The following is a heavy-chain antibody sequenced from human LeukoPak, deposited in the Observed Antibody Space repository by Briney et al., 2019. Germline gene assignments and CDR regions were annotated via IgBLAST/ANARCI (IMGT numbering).Heavy chain of an antibody. CDR3: AKDLLPYCSSTSCTNFDY. V-gene: IGHV3-74*01. Sequence: GGSLRLSCAASGFTFSTFWMYWVRQAPGKGLVWVSRIKGDGSSTNYAESVKGRFTITRDNAESTLYLQMNSLRAEYTAVYYCAKDLLPYCSSTSCTNFDYWGQGTLVTVSS. J-gene: IGHJ4*02. CDR2: IKGDGSST. CDR1: GFTFSTFW. D-gene: IGHD2-2*01.